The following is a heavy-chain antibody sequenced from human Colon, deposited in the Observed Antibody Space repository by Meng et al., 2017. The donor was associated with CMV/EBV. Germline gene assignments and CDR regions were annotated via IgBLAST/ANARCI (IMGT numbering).Heavy chain of an antibody. Sequence: TCTFSGASVFSDNYYWSWIRQPPGKGLEWIGYIYNSGGANYSPSLKSRVTISEDTSKKQFSLKLSSVTAADTAVYYCARGNWNYMDYWGQGTLVTVSS. CDR3: ARGNWNYMDY. V-gene: IGHV4-61*01. CDR1: GASVFSDNYY. CDR2: IYNSGGA. D-gene: IGHD1-20*01. J-gene: IGHJ4*02.